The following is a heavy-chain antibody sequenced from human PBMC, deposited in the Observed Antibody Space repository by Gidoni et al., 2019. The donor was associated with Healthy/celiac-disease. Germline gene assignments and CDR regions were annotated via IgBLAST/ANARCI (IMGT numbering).Heavy chain of an antibody. CDR2: IGTAGDT. Sequence: EVQLAESGGGLVPPGGSMRLSCAASGCTFSSYDMHWVRQATGKGLEWFSSIGTAGDTYYPGSVKGRFTISRENAKNSLYLQMNSLRAGDTAVYYCARGFYYGSGSYYPDFFDYWGQGTLVTVSS. V-gene: IGHV3-13*04. CDR3: ARGFYYGSGSYYPDFFDY. J-gene: IGHJ4*02. D-gene: IGHD3-10*01. CDR1: GCTFSSYD.